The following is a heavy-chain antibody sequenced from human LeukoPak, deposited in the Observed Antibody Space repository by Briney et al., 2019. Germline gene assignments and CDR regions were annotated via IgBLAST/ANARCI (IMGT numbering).Heavy chain of an antibody. Sequence: EGSLRLSCAASGFTFSIYAMHWVRHTPGKGLVWVSRIKGDGSSTSYADSVKGRFTISRDNAKNTLYLQMNSLRAEDTAVYYCARDGYSFGHDFDYWGQGTLVTVSS. CDR3: ARDGYSFGHDFDY. CDR2: IKGDGSST. V-gene: IGHV3-74*01. J-gene: IGHJ4*02. D-gene: IGHD5-18*01. CDR1: GFTFSIYA.